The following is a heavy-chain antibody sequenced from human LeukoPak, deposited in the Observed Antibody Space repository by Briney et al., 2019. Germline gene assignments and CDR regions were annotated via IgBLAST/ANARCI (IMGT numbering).Heavy chain of an antibody. D-gene: IGHD3-10*01. J-gene: IGHJ4*02. Sequence: GGYLRLSCAASKFTFTNYWMSWVRQAPGKGLEWVANIKQDGSEKYYVDSVKGRFTISRDNAKNSLYLQMNSLRAEDTAVYYCARGGEQLVYWGQGTLVTVSS. CDR2: IKQDGSEK. V-gene: IGHV3-7*01. CDR1: KFTFTNYW. CDR3: ARGGEQLVY.